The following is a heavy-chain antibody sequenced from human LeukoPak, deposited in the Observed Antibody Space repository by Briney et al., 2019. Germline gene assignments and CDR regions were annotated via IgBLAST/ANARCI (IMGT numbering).Heavy chain of an antibody. CDR1: GGSFSGYY. Sequence: SKTLSLTCAVNGGSFSGYYWSWIRKPPGKGLEWIGEINHSGSTNYNPSLKSRVTISVDTSKNQFSLKLSSVTAADTAVYYCAEVIGHYYYMDVWGKGTTVTVSS. J-gene: IGHJ6*03. CDR3: AEVIGHYYYMDV. CDR2: INHSGST. V-gene: IGHV4-34*01.